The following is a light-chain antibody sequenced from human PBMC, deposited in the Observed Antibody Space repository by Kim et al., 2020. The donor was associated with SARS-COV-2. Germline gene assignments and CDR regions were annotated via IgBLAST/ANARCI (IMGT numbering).Light chain of an antibody. CDR2: VFS. CDR1: SRDVSGYNS. J-gene: IGLJ2*01. Sequence: GQSFTISCTGTSRDVSGYNSVSWYQHPADKAPKVLIYVFSKRPSGVADRFSGSKSGNPASLTISGLQSDDEADYYCSSYRTSSTLVFGGGTQLTVL. CDR3: SSYRTSSTLV. V-gene: IGLV2-14*03.